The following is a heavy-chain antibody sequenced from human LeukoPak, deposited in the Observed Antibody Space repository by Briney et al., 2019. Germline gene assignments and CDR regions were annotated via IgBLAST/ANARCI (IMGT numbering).Heavy chain of an antibody. CDR2: IYYSGST. D-gene: IGHD3-10*01. V-gene: IGHV4-39*07. CDR3: ARGNYGSGSYSSALGD. J-gene: IGHJ4*02. Sequence: SETLSLTCTVSGGSISSYYWGWIRQPPGKGLEWIGSIYYSGSTYYNPSLKSRVTISVDTSKNQFSLKLSSVTAADTAVYYCARGNYGSGSYSSALGDWGQGALVTVSS. CDR1: GGSISSYY.